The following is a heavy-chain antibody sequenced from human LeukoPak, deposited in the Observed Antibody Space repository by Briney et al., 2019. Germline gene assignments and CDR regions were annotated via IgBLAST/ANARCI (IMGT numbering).Heavy chain of an antibody. CDR2: IYYSGST. J-gene: IGHJ3*02. V-gene: IGHV4-39*01. Sequence: SETLSLTCTVSSGSISTSNYYWGWVRQPPGKGLEWIGSIYYSGSTYYNPSLKSRVTISVDTSKNQFSLKLSSVTAADTAVYYCARWDYDILTGFENAFDIWGQGTMVTVSS. CDR3: ARWDYDILTGFENAFDI. D-gene: IGHD3-9*01. CDR1: SGSISTSNYY.